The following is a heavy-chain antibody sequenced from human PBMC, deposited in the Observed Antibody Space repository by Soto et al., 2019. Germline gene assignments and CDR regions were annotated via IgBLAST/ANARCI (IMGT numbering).Heavy chain of an antibody. D-gene: IGHD3-10*01. V-gene: IGHV3-7*01. CDR3: ARDRLLLWFGNDNDY. Sequence: GGSLRLSCAASGFTFSSYWMSWVRQAPGKGLEWVANIKQDGSEKYYVDSVKGRFTISRDNAKNSLYLQMNSLRAEDTAVYYCARDRLLLWFGNDNDYWGQGTLVTVSS. CDR2: IKQDGSEK. CDR1: GFTFSSYW. J-gene: IGHJ4*02.